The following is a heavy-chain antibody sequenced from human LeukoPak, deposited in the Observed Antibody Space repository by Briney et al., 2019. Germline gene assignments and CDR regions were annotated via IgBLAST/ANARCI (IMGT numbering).Heavy chain of an antibody. J-gene: IGHJ4*02. Sequence: SETLSLTCAVYGGSFSGCYWSWIGQPPGKGLEWIGEINHSGSTNYNPSLKSRVTISVDTSKNQFSLKLSSVTAADTAVYYCARGIDYWGQGTLVTVSS. CDR2: INHSGST. CDR1: GGSFSGCY. V-gene: IGHV4-34*01. CDR3: ARGIDY.